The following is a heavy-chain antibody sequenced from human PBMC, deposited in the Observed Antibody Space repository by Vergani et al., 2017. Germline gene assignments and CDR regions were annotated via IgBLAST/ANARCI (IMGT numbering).Heavy chain of an antibody. J-gene: IGHJ3*02. CDR3: AKIQYCSGGSCPQGAFDI. D-gene: IGHD2-15*01. Sequence: VQLVESGGGLVQPGGSLRLSCAASGFTFSSYGMHWVRQAPGKGLEWVAVISYDGSNKYYADSVKGRFTISRDNSKNTLYLQMNSLRAEDTAVYYCAKIQYCSGGSCPQGAFDIWGQGTMVTVSS. CDR2: ISYDGSNK. CDR1: GFTFSSYG. V-gene: IGHV3-30*18.